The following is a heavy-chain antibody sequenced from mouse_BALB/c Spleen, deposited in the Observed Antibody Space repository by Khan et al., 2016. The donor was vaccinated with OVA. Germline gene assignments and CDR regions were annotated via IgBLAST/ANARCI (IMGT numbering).Heavy chain of an antibody. Sequence: QVQLKESGPGLVAPSQSLSITCTVSGFSLTDYGVSWIRQPPGKGLEWLGAIWGGGSTYYNSTLKSRLSISKDNSKSQVFLKMNSLQIDDTAMYXCAKEDYVISSFDYCGQGTPLTVSS. D-gene: IGHD1-1*01. CDR1: GFSLTDYG. CDR2: IWGGGST. J-gene: IGHJ2*01. V-gene: IGHV2-6-5*01. CDR3: AKEDYVISSFDY.